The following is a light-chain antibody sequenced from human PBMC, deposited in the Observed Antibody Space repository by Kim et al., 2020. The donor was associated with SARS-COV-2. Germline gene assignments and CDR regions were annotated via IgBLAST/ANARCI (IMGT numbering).Light chain of an antibody. CDR1: KLGGKN. CDR2: QNT. Sequence: SYELTQPPSVSLSPGQTASITCSGDKLGGKNICWYQQKPGQSPVLVVYQNTKRPSGITERFSGSNSGNTATLTISGTQAMDEADYYCQAWDSSTHWVFGGGTQLTVL. CDR3: QAWDSSTHWV. J-gene: IGLJ3*02. V-gene: IGLV3-1*01.